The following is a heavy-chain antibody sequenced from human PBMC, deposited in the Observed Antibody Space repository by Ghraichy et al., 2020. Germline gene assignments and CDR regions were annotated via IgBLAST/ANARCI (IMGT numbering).Heavy chain of an antibody. CDR1: GGYITSNTHY. D-gene: IGHD3-22*01. V-gene: IGHV4-39*01. CDR3: ARQRGRTDSDGTGFFDY. Sequence: SETLSLTCTVSGGYITSNTHYWGWIRQPPGKGLEWIGSIFYSGNTSYNPYLKSRIAMSVDTSNNQFSLKLTSVTVADTAVYYCARQRGRTDSDGTGFFDYWGQGLLVSVSP. CDR2: IFYSGNT. J-gene: IGHJ4*02.